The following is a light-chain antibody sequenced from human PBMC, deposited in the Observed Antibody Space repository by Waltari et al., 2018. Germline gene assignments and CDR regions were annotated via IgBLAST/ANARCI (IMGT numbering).Light chain of an antibody. CDR3: QQYGSSLLT. CDR1: QSVSSGY. V-gene: IGKV3-20*01. CDR2: GAS. J-gene: IGKJ4*01. Sequence: EIVLTQSPGTLSLSPAERVTLSCRASQSVSSGYLAWYQQKPGQAPRLLIYGASSRATGIPDRFSGSGSGTDFTLTISRLEPEDFAVYYCQQYGSSLLTFGGGTKVEIK.